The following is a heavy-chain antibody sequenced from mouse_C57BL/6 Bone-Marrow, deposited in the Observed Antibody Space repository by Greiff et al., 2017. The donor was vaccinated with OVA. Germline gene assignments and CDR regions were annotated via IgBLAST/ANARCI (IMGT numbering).Heavy chain of an antibody. D-gene: IGHD2-5*01. CDR1: GFTFSDYG. V-gene: IGHV5-17*01. Sequence: EVMLVESGGGLVKPGGSLKLSCAASGFTFSDYGMHWVRQAPEKGLEWVAYISSGSSTIYYADTVKGRFTISRDNAKNTLFLQMTSLRSEDTAMYYCARPSYYINYYSQVWFAYWGQGTLVTVSA. J-gene: IGHJ3*01. CDR2: ISSGSSTI. CDR3: ARPSYYINYYSQVWFAY.